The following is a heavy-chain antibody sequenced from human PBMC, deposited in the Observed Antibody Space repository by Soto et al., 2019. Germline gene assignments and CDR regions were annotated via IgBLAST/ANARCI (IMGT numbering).Heavy chain of an antibody. Sequence: QVPLQESGPRLVRPSGTLSLTCTVSSGSITTANWWSWVRQPPGRGLEWIGEIYHSGSTNYNLSLKSRVNLSVDKSKNQFSLRLSSVPAADTAMYYCARRGGGVVLAATTPFDYWGQGTLVTVSS. V-gene: IGHV4-4*02. CDR1: SGSITTANW. J-gene: IGHJ4*02. CDR2: IYHSGST. CDR3: ARRGGGVVLAATTPFDY. D-gene: IGHD2-15*01.